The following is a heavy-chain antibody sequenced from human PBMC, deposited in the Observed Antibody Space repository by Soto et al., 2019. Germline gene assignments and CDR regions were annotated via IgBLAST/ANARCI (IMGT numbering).Heavy chain of an antibody. CDR1: GGTCISYG. D-gene: IGHD6-13*01. CDR2: IWYDGSNK. V-gene: IGHV3-33*01. J-gene: IGHJ6*02. Sequence: GGSLRLSCAASGGTCISYGMRWVRQATGKGLEWVAVIWYDGSNKYYADSVKGRFTISRDNSKNTLYLQMNSLRAEDTAVYYCARDLWSAAGTFYYYYYGMDVWGQGTTVTVSS. CDR3: ARDLWSAAGTFYYYYYGMDV.